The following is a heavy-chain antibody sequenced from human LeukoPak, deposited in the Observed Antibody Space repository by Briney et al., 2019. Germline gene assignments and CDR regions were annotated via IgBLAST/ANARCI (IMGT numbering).Heavy chain of an antibody. CDR1: RFTFSSYG. J-gene: IGHJ4*02. CDR3: AKRSGAGGPFDY. CDR2: ISPGGST. Sequence: GGPLRLSCAASRFTFSSYGMHWVRQAPGRGLEWVSDISPGGSTNYADSVKGRFTVSRDNYKNTLYLQMDSLRAEDTAVYYCAKRSGAGGPFDYWGQGILVTVSS. V-gene: IGHV3-23*01. D-gene: IGHD2-8*02.